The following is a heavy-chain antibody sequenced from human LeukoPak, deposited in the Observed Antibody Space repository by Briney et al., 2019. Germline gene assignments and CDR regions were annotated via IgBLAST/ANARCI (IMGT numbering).Heavy chain of an antibody. J-gene: IGHJ4*02. D-gene: IGHD3-22*01. CDR3: ATSDYYDSSGYGPEG. CDR1: GYTLTELS. CDR2: FDPEDGET. Sequence: AASVKVSCKVSGYTLTELSMHWLRQAPGKGLEWMGGFDPEDGETIYAQKFQGRVTMTEDTSTDTAYMEPSSLRSEDTAVYYCATSDYYDSSGYGPEGWGQGTLVTVSS. V-gene: IGHV1-24*01.